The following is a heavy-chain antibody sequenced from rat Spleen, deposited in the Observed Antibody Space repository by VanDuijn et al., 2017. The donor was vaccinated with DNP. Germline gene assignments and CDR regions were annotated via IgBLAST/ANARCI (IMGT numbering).Heavy chain of an antibody. D-gene: IGHD4-1*01. CDR3: ARHMDTGPYYAMDV. V-gene: IGHV5S14*01. CDR1: GFTFNDYA. Sequence: EVRLVESGEGLVQPGNSLKLSCAASGFTFNDYAMAGVRQSPKKGLEWVASISTGRGTTYYRDSVTGRLTISRENAKNTRYFQVDSLRSEDTATYYFARHMDTGPYYAMDVWGQGISVTVSS. CDR2: ISTGRGTT. J-gene: IGHJ4*01.